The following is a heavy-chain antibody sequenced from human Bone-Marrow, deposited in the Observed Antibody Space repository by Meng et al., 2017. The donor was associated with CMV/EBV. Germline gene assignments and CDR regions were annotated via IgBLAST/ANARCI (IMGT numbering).Heavy chain of an antibody. D-gene: IGHD2-2*01. V-gene: IGHV1-2*02. J-gene: IGHJ6*02. CDR1: GYTFTGYY. Sequence: GESLKISCKASGYTFTGYYMHWVRQAPGQGLEWMGWINPNRGGTNYAQKPQGRVTMTTDTSTSTAYMELRSLRPDDTAVYYCARVKYQLLTGPSGGGYYYYGMDVWGQGTRVTVSS. CDR3: ARVKYQLLTGPSGGGYYYYGMDV. CDR2: INPNRGGT.